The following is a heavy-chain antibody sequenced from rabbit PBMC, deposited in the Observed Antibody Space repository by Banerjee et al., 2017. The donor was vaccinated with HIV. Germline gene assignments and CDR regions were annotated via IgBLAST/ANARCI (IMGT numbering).Heavy chain of an antibody. V-gene: IGHV1S45*01. Sequence: QEQLEEYGGGLVKPEGSLTLTCKASGFSFSNRYVMCWVRQAPGKGLEWIAYIYPDYGTADYASWVNGRFTISVDNAQNTVYLQMTSLTGADTATYFCARDLAGVIGWNFNLWGPGTLVTVS. CDR3: ARDLAGVIGWNFNL. CDR2: IYPDYGTA. CDR1: GFSFSNRYV. J-gene: IGHJ4*01. D-gene: IGHD4-1*01.